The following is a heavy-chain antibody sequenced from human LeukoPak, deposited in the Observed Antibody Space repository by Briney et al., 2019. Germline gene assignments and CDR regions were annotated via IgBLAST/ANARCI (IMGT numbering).Heavy chain of an antibody. CDR2: IYTSGGT. V-gene: IGHV4-4*07. Sequence: SETLSLTCSVSAGSLSNYYWTWIRQPAGKGLECIGRIYTSGGTTYNPSLKSRVTMSIDTSKNQFSLRLRSVTAADTAVYYCARVRGYDFGNWFDPWGQGTLVTVSS. CDR3: ARVRGYDFGNWFDP. CDR1: AGSLSNYY. D-gene: IGHD5-12*01. J-gene: IGHJ5*02.